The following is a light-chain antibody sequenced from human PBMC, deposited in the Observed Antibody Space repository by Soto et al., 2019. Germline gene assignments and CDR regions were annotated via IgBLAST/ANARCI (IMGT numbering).Light chain of an antibody. CDR3: QQYDSSAPLS. Sequence: PGDRATLSCGASQSVRSSYVAWYQQKAGLAPRLLIYDGSSRASGIPDRFSGSGSGTDFTLTIGRLEPEDFAVYYCQQYDSSAPLSFGGGTKVEMK. CDR1: QSVRSSY. V-gene: IGKV3D-20*01. J-gene: IGKJ4*01. CDR2: DGS.